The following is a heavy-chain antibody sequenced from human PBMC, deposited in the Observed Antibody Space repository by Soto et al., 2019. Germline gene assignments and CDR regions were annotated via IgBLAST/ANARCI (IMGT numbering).Heavy chain of an antibody. Sequence: SETLSLTCAVYGGSFSGYYWSWIRQPPGKGLEWIGEINHSGSTNYNPSLKSRVTISVDTSKNQFSLKLSSVTAADTAVYYCARADHYDILTGYYAGYYYGMDVWGQGTTVT. CDR2: INHSGST. V-gene: IGHV4-34*01. J-gene: IGHJ6*02. CDR3: ARADHYDILTGYYAGYYYGMDV. D-gene: IGHD3-9*01. CDR1: GGSFSGYY.